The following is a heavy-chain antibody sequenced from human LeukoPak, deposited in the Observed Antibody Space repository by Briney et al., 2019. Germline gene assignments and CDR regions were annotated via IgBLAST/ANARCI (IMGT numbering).Heavy chain of an antibody. Sequence: PGRSLRLSCAASGFTFRTYGMFWVRQAPGKGLEWVATIQNDGSKQYYADSVKGRFTISRDNSKDTTDLHLNSLTAADTAVYYCAKGEVWSGHAYGEYFLYWGQGTLVTVSS. CDR1: GFTFRTYG. V-gene: IGHV3-30*12. J-gene: IGHJ1*01. D-gene: IGHD3-3*01. CDR2: IQNDGSKQ. CDR3: AKGEVWSGHAYGEYFLY.